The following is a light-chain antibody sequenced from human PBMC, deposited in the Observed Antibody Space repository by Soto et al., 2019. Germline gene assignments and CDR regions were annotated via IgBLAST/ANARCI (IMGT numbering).Light chain of an antibody. V-gene: IGKV1-9*01. CDR2: AAS. J-gene: IGKJ4*01. CDR3: QQLNTYPVT. CDR1: QGISRY. Sequence: DIQMTQSPHSVSPPASKRVTIACRASQGISRYLSWYQQKSGRAPKLLISAASTLQSGVPARFSGSGSGTDFTLSITNLQPEDFATYYCQQLNTYPVTFGGGTKVDIK.